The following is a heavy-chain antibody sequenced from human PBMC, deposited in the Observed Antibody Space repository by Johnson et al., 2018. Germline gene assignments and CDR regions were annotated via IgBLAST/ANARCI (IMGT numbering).Heavy chain of an antibody. D-gene: IGHD1-7*01. Sequence: QVQLQESGGGVVQPGRSLRLSCAASGFTFSSYGMHWVRKAPGKGLEWVAVISYDGSNKYYADSVKGRFTISRDNSKNTLYLEMNSLRAEDTAVYYCAKDLVGTTPHYSYYYCMDVWGKGTTVTGSS. CDR3: AKDLVGTTPHYSYYYCMDV. CDR2: ISYDGSNK. CDR1: GFTFSSYG. J-gene: IGHJ6*03. V-gene: IGHV3-30*18.